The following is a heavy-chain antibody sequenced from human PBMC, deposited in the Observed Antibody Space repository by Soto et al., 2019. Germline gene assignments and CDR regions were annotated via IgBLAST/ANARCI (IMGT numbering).Heavy chain of an antibody. V-gene: IGHV4-34*01. J-gene: IGHJ6*02. CDR1: GGSFSGYY. D-gene: IGHD3-22*01. CDR2: INHSGST. Sequence: SETLSLTCAVYGGSFSGYYWSWIRQPPGKGLEWIGEINHSGSTNYNPSLKSRVTISVDTSKNQFSLKLSSVTAADTAVYYCARHLGRYYYDSSGYRYYYYYYGMDVWGQGTTVTVSS. CDR3: ARHLGRYYYDSSGYRYYYYYYGMDV.